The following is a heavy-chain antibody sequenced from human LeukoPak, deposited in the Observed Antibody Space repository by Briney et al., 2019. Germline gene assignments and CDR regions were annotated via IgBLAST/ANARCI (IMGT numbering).Heavy chain of an antibody. CDR2: IYWDDDK. D-gene: IGHD5-18*01. CDR3: AHRKVDTPMGP. J-gene: IGHJ5*02. CDR1: GFSLSTSGVG. V-gene: IGHV2-5*02. Sequence: SGPTLVNPTQTLTLTCTFSGFSLSTSGVGVGWIRQPPGKAPEWLAYIYWDDDKRYSPALKSRLTITKDTSKNQVVLTVTSMDPVDTATYYCAHRKVDTPMGPWGQGTLVTVSS.